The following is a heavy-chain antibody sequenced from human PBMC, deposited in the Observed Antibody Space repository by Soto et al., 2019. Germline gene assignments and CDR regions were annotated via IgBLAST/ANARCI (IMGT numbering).Heavy chain of an antibody. Sequence: QVQLVQSGAEVKKPGSSVKVSCKASGGTFSSYAISWVRQAPGHGLEWMGGIIPIFGTANYAQKFQGRVTITADESTSTAYMELSSLRSEDTAVDYCAKALPPYESSGQNWFDPWGQGTLVTVSS. D-gene: IGHD3-22*01. J-gene: IGHJ5*02. CDR3: AKALPPYESSGQNWFDP. CDR1: GGTFSSYA. CDR2: IIPIFGTA. V-gene: IGHV1-69*01.